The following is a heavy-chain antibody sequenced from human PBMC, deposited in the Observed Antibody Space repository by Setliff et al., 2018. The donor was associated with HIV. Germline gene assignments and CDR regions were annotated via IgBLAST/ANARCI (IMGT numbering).Heavy chain of an antibody. CDR2: IYASGST. J-gene: IGHJ4*02. D-gene: IGHD3-22*01. V-gene: IGHV4-61*02. Sequence: PSETLSLTCTVSGGSISSGSHYWSWIRQPAGKGLEWIGRIYASGSTNYNPSLKSRVTTSVDTSKNQFSLKLGSVTAADTAMYYRARATYYYDSSGYYYKSYYFDYWGQGTLVTVSS. CDR3: ARATYYYDSSGYYYKSYYFDY. CDR1: GGSISSGSHY.